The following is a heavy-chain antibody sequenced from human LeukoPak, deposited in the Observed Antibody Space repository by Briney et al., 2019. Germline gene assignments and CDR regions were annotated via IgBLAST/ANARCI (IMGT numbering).Heavy chain of an antibody. J-gene: IGHJ6*02. Sequence: GGSLRLSCAASGFNFSDYYMSWIRQAPGKGLEWVSYISSSGGNIYYADSVKGRFTISRDNAKNSLYLQMNSLRAEDTAVYYCARADGYNPIYYYYGMDVWGQGTTVTVSS. CDR2: ISSSGGNI. D-gene: IGHD5-24*01. V-gene: IGHV3-11*01. CDR3: ARADGYNPIYYYYGMDV. CDR1: GFNFSDYY.